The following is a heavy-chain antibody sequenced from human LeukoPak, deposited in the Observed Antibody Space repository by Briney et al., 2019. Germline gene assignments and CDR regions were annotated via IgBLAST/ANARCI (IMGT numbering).Heavy chain of an antibody. J-gene: IGHJ3*02. CDR3: ARDNGRNGFDI. CDR1: GFTFSSYW. V-gene: IGHV3-74*01. CDR2: ISSDGSRI. Sequence: GGSLRLSCAASGFTFSSYWMRWVRQAPGKGLVWVSRISSDGSRISYADSVKGRFTISRDDAKKTLDLQMNSLRAEDTAVYFCARDNGRNGFDIWGQGTMVTVSS.